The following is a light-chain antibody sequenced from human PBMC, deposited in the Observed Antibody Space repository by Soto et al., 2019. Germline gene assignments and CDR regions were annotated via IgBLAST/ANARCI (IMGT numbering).Light chain of an antibody. CDR3: QQRSNWTWT. CDR1: QSVSNY. J-gene: IGKJ1*01. V-gene: IGKV3-11*01. Sequence: LSLSPGERATLSCRVSQSVSNYLAWYRQKPGQAPRLLIYDTSNRATGIPARFSGSGSGTDFTLTIRSLEPEDFAVYYCQQRSNWTWTFGQGTKVEIK. CDR2: DTS.